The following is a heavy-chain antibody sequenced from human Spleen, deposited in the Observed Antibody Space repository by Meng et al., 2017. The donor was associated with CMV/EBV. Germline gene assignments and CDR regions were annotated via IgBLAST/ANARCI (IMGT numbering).Heavy chain of an antibody. V-gene: IGHV3-30*04. CDR2: ISYDGSNK. D-gene: IGHD7-27*01. CDR1: GFTFSSYA. J-gene: IGHJ4*02. CDR3: ARDEGINWGSVDY. Sequence: AASGFTFSSYAMHWVRQAPGKGLEWVAVISYDGSNKYYADSVKGRFTISRDNSKNTLYLQMNSLRAEDTAVYYCARDEGINWGSVDYWGQGTLVTVSS.